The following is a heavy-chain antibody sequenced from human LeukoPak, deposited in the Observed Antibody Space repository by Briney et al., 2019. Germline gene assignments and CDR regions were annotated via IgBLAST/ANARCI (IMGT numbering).Heavy chain of an antibody. V-gene: IGHV3-21*01. D-gene: IGHD2-15*01. J-gene: IGHJ4*02. Sequence: GGSLRLSCAASGFTFSSYSMNWVRQAPGKGLEWVSSISSSSSYIYHADSVKGRFTISRDNAKNSLYLQMNSQRAEDTAVYYCARDMDDIVVVVAATSAFDYWGQGTLVTVSS. CDR3: ARDMDDIVVVVAATSAFDY. CDR2: ISSSSSYI. CDR1: GFTFSSYS.